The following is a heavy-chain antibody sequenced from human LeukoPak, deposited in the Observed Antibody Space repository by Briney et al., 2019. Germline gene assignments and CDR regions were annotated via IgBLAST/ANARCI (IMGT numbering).Heavy chain of an antibody. CDR2: INHSGST. CDR1: GGSFSGYY. V-gene: IGHV4-34*01. D-gene: IGHD3-3*01. Sequence: SETLSLTCAVYGGSFSGYYWSWIRQPPGKGLEWIGEINHSGSTNYNPSLKSRVTISVDTSKNQFSLKLSSVTAADTAVYYCARPRSGSLYDYWGQGTLVTDSS. CDR3: ARPRSGSLYDY. J-gene: IGHJ4*02.